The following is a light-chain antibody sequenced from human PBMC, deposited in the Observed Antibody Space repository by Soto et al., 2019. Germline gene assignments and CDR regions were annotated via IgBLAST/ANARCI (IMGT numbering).Light chain of an antibody. CDR2: WAS. J-gene: IGKJ1*01. CDR1: QSLLYRSNNKNY. V-gene: IGKV4-1*01. Sequence: DVVMTQSPDSLAVSPGERATINCKSSQSLLYRSNNKNYLAWYQHKPGQPPKLVISWASTRESGGPDRISGSGSGTDFTLTISSLQADDVRIYYCQQYYSTPPTFGQGTKVEI. CDR3: QQYYSTPPT.